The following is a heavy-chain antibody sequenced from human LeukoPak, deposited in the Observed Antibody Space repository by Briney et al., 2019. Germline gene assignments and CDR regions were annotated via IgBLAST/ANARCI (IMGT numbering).Heavy chain of an antibody. D-gene: IGHD3-10*01. CDR3: ARGSYYYGSGSFMGSDY. Sequence: ASVKVSCKASGYTFTNYAMHWVRQAPGQRPEWMGWINAGNGNTEYSQKFHDRVTITRDISANTAYVELSSPTSEDTAVYYCARGSYYYGSGSFMGSDYWGQGTLVTVSS. CDR1: GYTFTNYA. CDR2: INAGNGNT. J-gene: IGHJ4*02. V-gene: IGHV1-3*01.